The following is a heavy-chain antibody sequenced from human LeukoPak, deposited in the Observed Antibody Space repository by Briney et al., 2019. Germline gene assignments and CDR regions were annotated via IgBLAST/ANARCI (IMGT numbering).Heavy chain of an antibody. D-gene: IGHD2-15*01. V-gene: IGHV3-30*18. CDR1: GFIFRNYG. Sequence: GGSLRLSCAGSGFIFRNYGMHWVRQAPGQGLEWVAVISDGGTHLYYADSVKGRFTISRDNSESTMYLQMNRLRVEDTAVYYCAKEGTRSHSHWAFDFWGQGTMVTVSS. CDR3: AKEGTRSHSHWAFDF. CDR2: ISDGGTHL. J-gene: IGHJ3*01.